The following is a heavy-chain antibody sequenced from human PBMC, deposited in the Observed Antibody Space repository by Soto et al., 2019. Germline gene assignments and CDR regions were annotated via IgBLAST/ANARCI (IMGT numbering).Heavy chain of an antibody. CDR1: GGSISSGDYY. D-gene: IGHD6-19*01. CDR3: ARGGWGWAFDI. V-gene: IGHV4-30-4*01. J-gene: IGHJ3*02. Sequence: SETLSLTCTVSGGSISSGDYYWSWIRQPPGKGLEWIGYIYYSGSTYYNPSLKSRVTISVDTSKNQFSLKLSSVTAADTAVYYCARGGWGWAFDIWGQGTMVTVSS. CDR2: IYYSGST.